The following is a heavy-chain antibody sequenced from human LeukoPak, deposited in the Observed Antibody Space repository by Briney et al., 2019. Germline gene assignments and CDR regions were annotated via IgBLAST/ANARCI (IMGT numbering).Heavy chain of an antibody. D-gene: IGHD3-22*01. CDR3: ARGGSYYYDSSGYYNY. J-gene: IGHJ4*02. CDR1: GYTFTGYY. CDR2: INPNSGGT. Sequence: GASVKVSCKSSGYTFTGYYMHWVRQAPGQGLEWMGWINPNSGGTNYAQKFQGRVTMTRDTSISTAYMELSRLRSDDTAVYYCARGGSYYYDSSGYYNYWGQGTLVTVSS. V-gene: IGHV1-2*02.